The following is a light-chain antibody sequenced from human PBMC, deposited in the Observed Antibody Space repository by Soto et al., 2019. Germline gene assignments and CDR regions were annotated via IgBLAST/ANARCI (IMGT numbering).Light chain of an antibody. Sequence: QSALTQPASVSGSPGQSITISCTGTSSDVGGYNYVSWYQQHPGKAPKLMIDDVSNRPSGVSNRFSGSKSGNTASLTISGLQAEDEADYYCSSYTCSSTPLLFGTGTKLTVL. V-gene: IGLV2-14*01. CDR2: DVS. CDR1: SSDVGGYNY. CDR3: SSYTCSSTPLL. J-gene: IGLJ1*01.